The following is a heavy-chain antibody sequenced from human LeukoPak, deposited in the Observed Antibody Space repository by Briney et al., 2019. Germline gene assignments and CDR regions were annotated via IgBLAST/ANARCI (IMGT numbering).Heavy chain of an antibody. CDR2: IYHSGST. D-gene: IGHD3-10*01. J-gene: IGHJ4*02. CDR1: GYSISSGYY. Sequence: SETLSLTCTVSGYSISSGYYWGWIRQPPGKGLEWIGSIYHSGSTYYNPSLKSRVTISVDTSKNQFSLKLSSVTAADTAVYYCARDVWAYYYGSGIGRLLLPFDYWGQGTLVTVSS. CDR3: ARDVWAYYYGSGIGRLLLPFDY. V-gene: IGHV4-38-2*02.